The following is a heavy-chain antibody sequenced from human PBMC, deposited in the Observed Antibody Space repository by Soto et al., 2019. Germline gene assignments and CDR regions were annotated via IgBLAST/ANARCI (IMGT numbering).Heavy chain of an antibody. CDR1: GFSFSTHA. CDR2: ISSNGGST. CDR3: ARSIHDFWSGYPQGFFDY. Sequence: EGSLRLSCAASGFSFSTHAMHWVRQAPGKGLEYISAISSNGGSTFYADSVRGRFTISRDNSKNTLYLQVGSLRAEDMAVYYCARSIHDFWSGYPQGFFDYWGQGTLVTVSS. V-gene: IGHV3-64*02. J-gene: IGHJ4*02. D-gene: IGHD3-3*01.